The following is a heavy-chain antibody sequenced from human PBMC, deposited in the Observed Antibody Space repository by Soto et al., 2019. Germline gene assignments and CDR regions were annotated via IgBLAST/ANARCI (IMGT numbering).Heavy chain of an antibody. Sequence: QVQLVQSGAEVKKPGASLKVSCKASGYTFTSYDINWVRQATGQGLEWMGWMNPKSGNKGYAQKFQGRVTMTRNTSISTAYMERSTLRSEDTAVYYCASAIVLVPAAKRYYYYGMDVWGQGTTVTVSS. CDR1: GYTFTSYD. J-gene: IGHJ6*02. CDR3: ASAIVLVPAAKRYYYYGMDV. CDR2: MNPKSGNK. D-gene: IGHD2-2*01. V-gene: IGHV1-8*01.